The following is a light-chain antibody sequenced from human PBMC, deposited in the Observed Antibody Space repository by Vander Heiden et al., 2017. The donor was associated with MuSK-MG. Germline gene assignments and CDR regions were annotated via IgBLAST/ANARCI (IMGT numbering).Light chain of an antibody. J-gene: IGLJ2*01. V-gene: IGLV2-14*03. CDR1: SSDVGGYNY. Sequence: QSALTQPASVSGSPGQSITISCTGTSSDVGGYNYVSWYQQHPGNAPKLMRYDVSNRPSGVSNRFSASKSGTTASPTISGLQAEDEAYDYCSSYTSSSTLVFGGGTKMTVL. CDR2: DVS. CDR3: SSYTSSSTLV.